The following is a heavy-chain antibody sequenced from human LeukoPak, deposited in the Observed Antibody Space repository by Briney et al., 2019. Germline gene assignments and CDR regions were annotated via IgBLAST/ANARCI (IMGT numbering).Heavy chain of an antibody. V-gene: IGHV3-23*01. Sequence: GGSLRLSCAASGFTFGTYAMSWVRQAPGKGLEWVSATSISGDNTYYADSVKGRFTISRDNSKNTLYLQMNTLRAEDTAVYYCAKDRGGYRGWFDPWGQGTLVTVSS. D-gene: IGHD3-10*01. CDR3: AKDRGGYRGWFDP. CDR2: TSISGDNT. CDR1: GFTFGTYA. J-gene: IGHJ5*02.